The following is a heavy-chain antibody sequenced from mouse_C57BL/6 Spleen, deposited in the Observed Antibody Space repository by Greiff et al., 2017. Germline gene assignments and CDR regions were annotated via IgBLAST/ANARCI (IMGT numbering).Heavy chain of an antibody. Sequence: EVKLMESGGGLVKPGGSLKLSCAASGFTFSSYAMSWVRQTPEKRLEWVATISDGGSYTYYPDNVKGRFTISRDNAKNNLYLQMSHLKSEDTAMYYCARKGYGKEAWFAYWGQGTLVTVSA. CDR1: GFTFSSYA. CDR2: ISDGGSYT. V-gene: IGHV5-4*03. J-gene: IGHJ3*01. CDR3: ARKGYGKEAWFAY. D-gene: IGHD2-10*02.